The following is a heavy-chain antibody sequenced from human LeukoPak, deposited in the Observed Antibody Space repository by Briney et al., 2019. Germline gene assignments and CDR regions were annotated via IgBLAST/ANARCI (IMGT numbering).Heavy chain of an antibody. V-gene: IGHV1-18*01. Sequence: ASVKVSCEASGYTFTSYGISWVRQAPGQGLEWMGWISAYNGNTNYAQKLQGRVTMTTDTSTSTAYMELRSLRSDDTAVYYCARGTSRFLEWLSGVDYWGQGTLVTVSS. J-gene: IGHJ4*02. CDR2: ISAYNGNT. CDR3: ARGTSRFLEWLSGVDY. CDR1: GYTFTSYG. D-gene: IGHD3-3*01.